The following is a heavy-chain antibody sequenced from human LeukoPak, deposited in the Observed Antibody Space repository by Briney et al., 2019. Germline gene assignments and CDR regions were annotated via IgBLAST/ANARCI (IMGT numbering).Heavy chain of an antibody. Sequence: ASVKVSCKASGYTFTSYGISWVRQAPGQGLEWMGWISAYNGNTNYAQKLQGRVTMTTDTSTSTAYMELRSLRSDDTAVYYCARDSVLVVAGNWFDPWGQGTLVTVSS. J-gene: IGHJ5*02. V-gene: IGHV1-18*01. D-gene: IGHD6-19*01. CDR2: ISAYNGNT. CDR1: GYTFTSYG. CDR3: ARDSVLVVAGNWFDP.